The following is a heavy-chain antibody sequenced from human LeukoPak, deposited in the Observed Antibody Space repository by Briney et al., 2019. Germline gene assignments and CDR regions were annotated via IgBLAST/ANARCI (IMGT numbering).Heavy chain of an antibody. J-gene: IGHJ5*02. CDR2: IWYDGSNK. CDR1: GFTFSSYG. V-gene: IGHV3-33*01. Sequence: GRSLRLSCAASGFTFSSYGMHWVRQAPGKGLEWVAVIWYDGSNKYYADSVKGRFTISRDNSKNTLYLQMNSLRAEDTAVYYCASAGAAGNWFDPWGQGTLVTVSS. D-gene: IGHD6-13*01. CDR3: ASAGAAGNWFDP.